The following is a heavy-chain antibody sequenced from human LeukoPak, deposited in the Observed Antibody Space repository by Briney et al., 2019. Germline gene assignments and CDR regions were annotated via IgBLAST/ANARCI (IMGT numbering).Heavy chain of an antibody. D-gene: IGHD3-16*01. CDR2: IGSGADL. CDR1: GFAFGVHA. J-gene: IGHJ4*02. Sequence: GGSLRLSCAASGFAFGVHAISWVRQAPGKGPEWVATIGSGADLFYAESVKGRFTISRDDPRNTLWLQMNSLRAEDTALYYCAKDWTPHNRVYDCFDFWGQGTQVTDSS. V-gene: IGHV3-23*01. CDR3: AKDWTPHNRVYDCFDF.